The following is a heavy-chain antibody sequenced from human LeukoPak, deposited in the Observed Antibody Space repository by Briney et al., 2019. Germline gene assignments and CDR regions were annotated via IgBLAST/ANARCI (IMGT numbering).Heavy chain of an antibody. V-gene: IGHV1-18*01. CDR2: ISAYNGNT. D-gene: IGHD6-19*01. J-gene: IGHJ5*02. Sequence: ASVTVSCKASGYTFTSYGISWVRQAPGQGLEWMGWISAYNGNTNYAQKLQGRVTMTTDTSTSTAYMELRSLRSDDTAVYYCARAKQWLVLANWFDPWGQGTLVTVSS. CDR1: GYTFTSYG. CDR3: ARAKQWLVLANWFDP.